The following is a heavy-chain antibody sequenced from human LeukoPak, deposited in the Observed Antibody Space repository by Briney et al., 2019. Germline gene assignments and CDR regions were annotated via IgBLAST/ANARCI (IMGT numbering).Heavy chain of an antibody. Sequence: GGSLRLSCAASGFTFSSYWMSWVRQAPGKGLGWVANIQQDGSEKYYVDSVKGRFTISRDNAKNSLYLQMNSLRAEDTAVYYCARGRRSDGSGPPYFDYWGQGTLVTVSS. J-gene: IGHJ4*02. CDR3: ARGRRSDGSGPPYFDY. D-gene: IGHD6-19*01. CDR2: IQQDGSEK. CDR1: GFTFSSYW. V-gene: IGHV3-7*01.